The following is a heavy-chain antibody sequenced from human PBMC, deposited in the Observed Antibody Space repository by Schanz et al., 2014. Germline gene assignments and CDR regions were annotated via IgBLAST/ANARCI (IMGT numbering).Heavy chain of an antibody. J-gene: IGHJ6*03. V-gene: IGHV1-18*01. D-gene: IGHD6-19*01. CDR3: ARLGTGMAVAGSVIDSYYYYMDV. CDR2: ISPYNGNT. Sequence: QVQLVQSGAEVKKPGASVKVSCKTSGYTFSSYGITWVRQAPGQGLEWMGWISPYNGNTNYAQKLQGRVTMTADTSTSTAYMDLRSLRSDDTAVYYCARLGTGMAVAGSVIDSYYYYMDVWGEGTTVIVSS. CDR1: GYTFSSYG.